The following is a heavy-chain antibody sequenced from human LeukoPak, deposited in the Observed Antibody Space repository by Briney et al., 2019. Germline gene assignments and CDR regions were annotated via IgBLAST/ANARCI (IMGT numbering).Heavy chain of an antibody. Sequence: ASVKVSYKASGYTFTGYYMHWVRQAPGQGLEWMGWINPNSGGTNYAQKFQGRVTMTRDTSISTAYMELSRLRSDDTAVYYCARGQVVVAATKWFDPWGQGALVTVSS. CDR3: ARGQVVVAATKWFDP. D-gene: IGHD2-15*01. V-gene: IGHV1-2*02. CDR2: INPNSGGT. J-gene: IGHJ5*02. CDR1: GYTFTGYY.